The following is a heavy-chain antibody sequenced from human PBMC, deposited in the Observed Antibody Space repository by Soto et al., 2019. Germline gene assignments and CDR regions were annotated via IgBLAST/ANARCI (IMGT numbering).Heavy chain of an antibody. Sequence: EVQLLESGGGLVQPGGSLRLSCAASGFTFSSYAMNWVRQAPGKGLEWVSAISGSAATTHFADSVKGRFTISRDNTKNTLYLHMNMVRTEDTAVYYRAGGRTYCVSSSTYAPPYWGQGTLVNVSS. V-gene: IGHV3-23*01. CDR2: ISGSAATT. CDR1: GFTFSSYA. D-gene: IGHD3-22*01. J-gene: IGHJ4*02. CDR3: AGGRTYCVSSSTYAPPY.